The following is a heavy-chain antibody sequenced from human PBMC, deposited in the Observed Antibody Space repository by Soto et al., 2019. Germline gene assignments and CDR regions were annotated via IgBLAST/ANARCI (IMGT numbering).Heavy chain of an antibody. CDR3: ARDPGGLFGDYGAFDI. V-gene: IGHV3-30-3*01. CDR2: ISYDGSNK. J-gene: IGHJ3*02. Sequence: QVQLVESGGGVVQPGRSLRLSCAASGFTFSSYAMHWVRQAPGKGLEWVAVISYDGSNKYYADSVKGRFTISRDNSKNTLYLQVNSLRAEDTAVYYCARDPGGLFGDYGAFDIWGQGTMVTVSS. CDR1: GFTFSSYA. D-gene: IGHD4-17*01.